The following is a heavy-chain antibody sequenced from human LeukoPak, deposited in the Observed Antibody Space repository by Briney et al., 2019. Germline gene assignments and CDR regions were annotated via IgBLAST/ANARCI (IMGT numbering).Heavy chain of an antibody. Sequence: ASVKVSCKASGYTFTSYDINWVRQATGQGLEWMGWMNPNSGNTGYARKFQGRVTMTRNTSISTAYMELSSLRSEDTAVYYCARGGSRLLYHGFPYGMDVWGQGTTVTVSS. CDR2: MNPNSGNT. J-gene: IGHJ6*02. D-gene: IGHD2-2*02. CDR1: GYTFTSYD. CDR3: ARGGSRLLYHGFPYGMDV. V-gene: IGHV1-8*01.